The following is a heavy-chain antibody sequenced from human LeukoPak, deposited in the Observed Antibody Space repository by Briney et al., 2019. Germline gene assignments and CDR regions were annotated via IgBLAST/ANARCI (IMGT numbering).Heavy chain of an antibody. D-gene: IGHD3-10*01. V-gene: IGHV1-8*03. J-gene: IGHJ6*03. CDR2: MNPNSGNT. Sequence: GASVEVSCKASGYTFTSYDINWVRQATGQGLEWMGWMNPNSGNTGYAQKFQGRVTITRNTSISTAYMELSSLRSEDTAVYYCARVGITMVRGVIIRIPYYYYMDVWGKGTTVTVSS. CDR1: GYTFTSYD. CDR3: ARVGITMVRGVIIRIPYYYYMDV.